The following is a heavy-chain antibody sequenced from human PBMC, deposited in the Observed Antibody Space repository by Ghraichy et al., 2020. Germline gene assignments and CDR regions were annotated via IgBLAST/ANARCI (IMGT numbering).Heavy chain of an antibody. V-gene: IGHV3-23*01. J-gene: IGHJ4*02. Sequence: GSLRLSCAASGFTFSSYAMSWVRQAPGKGLEWVSAISGSGGSTYYADSVKGRFTISRDNSKNTLYLQMNSLRAEDTAVYYCAKRGYYYDSSGYYFSYWGQGTLVTVSS. CDR1: GFTFSSYA. CDR3: AKRGYYYDSSGYYFSY. CDR2: ISGSGGST. D-gene: IGHD3-22*01.